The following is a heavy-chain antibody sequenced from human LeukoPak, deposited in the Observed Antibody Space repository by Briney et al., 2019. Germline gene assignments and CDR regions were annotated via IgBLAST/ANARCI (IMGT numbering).Heavy chain of an antibody. CDR1: GGSISSGGYS. CDR2: IYHSGST. V-gene: IGHV4-30-2*01. J-gene: IGHJ4*02. CDR3: ARADPELSYFDD. Sequence: SETLSLTCAVSGGSISSGGYSWSWIRQPPGKGLEWIGYIYHSGSTYYNPSLKSRVTISVDRSKNQFSLKLSSVTAADTAVYYCARADPELSYFDDRGQGTLVTVSS. D-gene: IGHD3-16*02.